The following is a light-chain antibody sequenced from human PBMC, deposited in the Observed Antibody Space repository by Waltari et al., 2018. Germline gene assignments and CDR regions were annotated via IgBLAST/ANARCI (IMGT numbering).Light chain of an antibody. Sequence: DIVMTQSPDSLAVSLGERATFNCRSSQSVLSVSTNKNYLAWYQHKPGQPPKLLIYWASTRESGVPDRCSGSGSGTDFTLTISSLQADDVALYYCQQYYTTPHTFGQGTKLEIK. CDR1: QSVLSVSTNKNY. V-gene: IGKV4-1*01. J-gene: IGKJ2*01. CDR2: WAS. CDR3: QQYYTTPHT.